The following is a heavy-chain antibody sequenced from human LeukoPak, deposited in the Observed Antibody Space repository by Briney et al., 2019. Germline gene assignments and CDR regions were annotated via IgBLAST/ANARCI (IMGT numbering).Heavy chain of an antibody. V-gene: IGHV3-53*04. D-gene: IGHD2-21*01. Sequence: PGGSLRLSCAASGFTVSSNYMNWVRQAPGKGLEWFSVIYSGGSTYYADSVTGRFTISRHNSKNTLYLQMNSLRAEDTAVYYCASRGERWLQEGPFDYWGQGTLVTVSS. J-gene: IGHJ4*02. CDR3: ASRGERWLQEGPFDY. CDR1: GFTVSSNY. CDR2: IYSGGST.